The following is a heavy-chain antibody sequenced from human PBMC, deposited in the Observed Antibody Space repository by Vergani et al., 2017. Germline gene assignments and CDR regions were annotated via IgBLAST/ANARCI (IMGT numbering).Heavy chain of an antibody. V-gene: IGHV3-23*01. Sequence: EVQLLESGGGLVQPGGSLRLSCAASGFTFSSYAMSWVRQAPGKGLEWVSAISDSGGSTYYADSVKGRFTISRDNSKNTLYLQMNSLRAEDTAVYYCARSDKQLIAVAGTVLDYWGQGTLVTVSS. CDR3: ARSDKQLIAVAGTVLDY. J-gene: IGHJ4*02. D-gene: IGHD6-19*01. CDR2: ISDSGGST. CDR1: GFTFSSYA.